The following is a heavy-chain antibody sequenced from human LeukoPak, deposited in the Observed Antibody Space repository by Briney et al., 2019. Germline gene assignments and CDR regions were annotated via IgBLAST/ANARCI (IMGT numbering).Heavy chain of an antibody. J-gene: IGHJ5*02. Sequence: ASVKVSCKASGYTFTGYYIHWVRQAPGQGLEWMGWISPNSGGTNFAQKFQGRVTTTRDTSITTAYLELSRLGSDDTALYYCARAMIFGVAWGSNWFDPWGQGTLVTVSS. CDR3: ARAMIFGVAWGSNWFDP. V-gene: IGHV1-2*02. CDR1: GYTFTGYY. CDR2: ISPNSGGT. D-gene: IGHD3-3*01.